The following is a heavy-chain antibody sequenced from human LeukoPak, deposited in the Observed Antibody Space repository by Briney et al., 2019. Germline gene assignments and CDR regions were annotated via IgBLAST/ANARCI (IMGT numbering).Heavy chain of an antibody. V-gene: IGHV1-18*01. CDR2: ISAYNGNT. CDR3: ARGSRYHDWSSPLDS. CDR1: GYTFTSYG. J-gene: IGHJ4*02. Sequence: ASVKVSCKASGYTFTSYGISWVRQAPGQGLEWMGWISAYNGNTNYAQKLQGRVTMTTDTSTSTAYMAMSRLRSDDTAVFYCARGSRYHDWSSPLDSWGQGTLVTVSS. D-gene: IGHD3-9*01.